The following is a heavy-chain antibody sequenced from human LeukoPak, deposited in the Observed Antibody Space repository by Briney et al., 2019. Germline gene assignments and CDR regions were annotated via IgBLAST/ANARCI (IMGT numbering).Heavy chain of an antibody. V-gene: IGHV3-74*01. CDR1: GFTFSSYW. CDR2: IASDGSST. CDR3: ARGRPHGNDY. Sequence: GGSLRLSCAASGFTFSSYWMNWVRQAPGKGLVWVSRIASDGSSTTYADSVKGQFSISRDNAKNTLYLQMNSLRVEDTAVYYCARGRPHGNDYWGQGTLVTVSS. D-gene: IGHD4-23*01. J-gene: IGHJ4*02.